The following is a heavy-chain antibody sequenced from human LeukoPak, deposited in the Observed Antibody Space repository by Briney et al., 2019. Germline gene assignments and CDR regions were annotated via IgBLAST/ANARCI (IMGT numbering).Heavy chain of an antibody. J-gene: IGHJ4*02. CDR2: INPNSGGT. Sequence: ASVKVSCKASGYTFTGYYMHWVRQAPGQGLEWMGWINPNSGGTNYAQKFQGRVTMTRDTSIGTAYMELSRLRSDDTAVYYCARDPDPLDWGSFRYFDYWGQGTLSPSPQ. V-gene: IGHV1-2*02. D-gene: IGHD3/OR15-3a*01. CDR1: GYTFTGYY. CDR3: ARDPDPLDWGSFRYFDY.